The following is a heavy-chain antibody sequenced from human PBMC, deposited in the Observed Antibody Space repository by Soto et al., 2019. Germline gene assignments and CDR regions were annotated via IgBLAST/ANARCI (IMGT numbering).Heavy chain of an antibody. J-gene: IGHJ4*02. D-gene: IGHD4-4*01. V-gene: IGHV3-9*01. Sequence: EVQLVESGGGLVQPGRSLRLSCAASGFTFDDYAMHWVRQAPGKGLEWVSGVVWNSGSIGYADSVKGRFTISRDNAKNSLYLQRNSLRAEDTALYYFAKGGGVSLQYYFDSWGQGTLVTVSS. CDR1: GFTFDDYA. CDR3: AKGGGVSLQYYFDS. CDR2: VVWNSGSI.